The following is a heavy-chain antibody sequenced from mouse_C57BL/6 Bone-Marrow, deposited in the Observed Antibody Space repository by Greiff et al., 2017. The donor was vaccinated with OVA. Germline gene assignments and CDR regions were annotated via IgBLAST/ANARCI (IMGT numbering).Heavy chain of an antibody. D-gene: IGHD2-1*01. J-gene: IGHJ2*01. V-gene: IGHV7-1*01. CDR2: SRNKANDYTT. CDR1: GFTFSDFY. CDR3: ARAVYGNLDY. Sequence: EVKLVESGGGLVQSGRSLRLSCATSGFTFSDFYMEWVRQAPGKGLEWIAASRNKANDYTTEYSASVKGRFIVSRDTSQSILYLQMNALRAEDTAIYYCARAVYGNLDYWGQGTTLTVSS.